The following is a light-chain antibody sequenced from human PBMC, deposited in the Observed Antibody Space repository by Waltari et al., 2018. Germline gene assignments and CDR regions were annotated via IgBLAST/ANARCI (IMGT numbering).Light chain of an antibody. CDR3: QQYNDWLPLT. J-gene: IGKJ4*01. CDR2: DTS. Sequence: EIVMTQSPATLSVSPGESATLSCRASQSVSINLACYQQKPGQAPRLLIFDTSTRATGIPARLSGSGSGTDFTLTISSLQSEDFAVYYCQQYNDWLPLTFGGGTKVEI. V-gene: IGKV3-15*01. CDR1: QSVSIN.